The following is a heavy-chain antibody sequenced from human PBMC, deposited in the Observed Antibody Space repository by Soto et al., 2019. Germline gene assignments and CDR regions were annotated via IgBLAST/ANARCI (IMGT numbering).Heavy chain of an antibody. CDR1: GGTFSSYA. Sequence: QVQLVQSGAEVKKPGSSVKVSCKASGGTFSSYAISWVRQAPGQGLEWMGGIIPIFGTANYAQKFQGRVTITADESTSTAYMELSSLRSEDTAVYYSARDSLLWFGHSMYYFDYWGQGTLVTVSS. CDR3: ARDSLLWFGHSMYYFDY. V-gene: IGHV1-69*01. D-gene: IGHD3-10*01. CDR2: IIPIFGTA. J-gene: IGHJ4*02.